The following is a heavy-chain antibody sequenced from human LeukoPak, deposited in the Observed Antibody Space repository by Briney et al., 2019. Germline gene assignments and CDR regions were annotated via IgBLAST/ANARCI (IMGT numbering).Heavy chain of an antibody. J-gene: IGHJ5*02. CDR1: GYTFTGYY. Sequence: ASVKVSCKASGYTFTGYYMHWVRQAPGQGLEWMGWINPNSGGTNYAQKFQGRVTMTRDTSISTAYMELSRLRSDDTAVYYCARGDIVVVPAAMRKDNWFDPWGQGTLVTVSS. V-gene: IGHV1-2*02. CDR2: INPNSGGT. CDR3: ARGDIVVVPAAMRKDNWFDP. D-gene: IGHD2-2*01.